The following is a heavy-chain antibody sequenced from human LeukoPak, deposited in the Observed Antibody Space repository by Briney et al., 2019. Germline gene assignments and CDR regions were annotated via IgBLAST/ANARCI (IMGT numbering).Heavy chain of an antibody. CDR1: GYTFAGYY. D-gene: IGHD2-2*01. Sequence: PGASVKVSCKASGYTFAGYYMHWVRQAPGQGLEWMGWINPNSGGTNYAQKFQGWVTMTRDTSISTAYMELSRLRSDDTAVYYCARDPRWLTPDCTSPSCYENYFDPWGQGTLVTVSS. J-gene: IGHJ5*02. CDR3: ARDPRWLTPDCTSPSCYENYFDP. CDR2: INPNSGGT. V-gene: IGHV1-2*04.